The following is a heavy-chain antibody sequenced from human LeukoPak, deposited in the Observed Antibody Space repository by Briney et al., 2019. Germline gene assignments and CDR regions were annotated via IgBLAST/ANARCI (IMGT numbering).Heavy chain of an antibody. Sequence: GGSLRLSCAASGFAFSDYWMSWVRQAPGKGLEWVANIKQDGSEKYYVDSVKGRFTISRDNAESSQYLQMDSLRAEDTAMYYCVRDMDVWGQGTTVTVSS. J-gene: IGHJ6*02. CDR3: VRDMDV. CDR1: GFAFSDYW. CDR2: IKQDGSEK. V-gene: IGHV3-7*03.